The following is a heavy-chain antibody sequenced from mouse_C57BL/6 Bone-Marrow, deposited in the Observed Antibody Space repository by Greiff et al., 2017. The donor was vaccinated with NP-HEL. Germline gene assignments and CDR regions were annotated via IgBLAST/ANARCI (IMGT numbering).Heavy chain of an antibody. Sequence: QVQLQQSGAELVRPGTSVKMSCKASGYTFTNYWIGWAKQRPGHGLEWIGDIYPGGGYTNYNEKFKGKATLTADKSSSTAHMQFSSLTSEDSAIYYCARRAFYYGNYFFDYWGQGTTLTVSS. CDR3: ARRAFYYGNYFFDY. CDR2: IYPGGGYT. CDR1: GYTFTNYW. D-gene: IGHD2-1*01. V-gene: IGHV1-63*01. J-gene: IGHJ2*01.